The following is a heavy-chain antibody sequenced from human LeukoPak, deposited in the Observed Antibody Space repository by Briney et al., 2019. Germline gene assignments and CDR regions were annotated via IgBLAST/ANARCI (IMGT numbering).Heavy chain of an antibody. CDR1: GFTFSSYA. D-gene: IGHD3-22*01. CDR3: AKRYDSGAYYFDS. V-gene: IGHV3-23*01. J-gene: IGHJ4*02. Sequence: GGSLRLSCAASGFTFSSYAMAWVRQAPGKGLEWVSSITGSGDSTYYADSVKGRFTISRDNSKNTLSLQMNSLRAEDAAVYYCAKRYDSGAYYFDSWGQGTLVTVSS. CDR2: ITGSGDST.